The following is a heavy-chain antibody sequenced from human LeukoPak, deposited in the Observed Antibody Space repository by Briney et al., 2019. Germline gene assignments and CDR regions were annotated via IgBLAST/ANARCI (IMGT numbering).Heavy chain of an antibody. V-gene: IGHV1-2*06. CDR2: INPNSGAT. D-gene: IGHD3-10*01. CDR1: GYIFSGYY. Sequence: ASVEVSCEASGYIFSGYYMHWVRQAPGQGLEWMGRINPNSGATNYAQKFQGRVTVTRDTAINTAYMELTSLRSDDTAVYYCARALLDSGSYSNNWFDPWGQGTLVTVSS. CDR3: ARALLDSGSYSNNWFDP. J-gene: IGHJ5*02.